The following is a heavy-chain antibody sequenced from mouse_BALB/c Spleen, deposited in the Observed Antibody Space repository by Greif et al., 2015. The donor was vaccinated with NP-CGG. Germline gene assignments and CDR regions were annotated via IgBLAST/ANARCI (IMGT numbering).Heavy chain of an antibody. J-gene: IGHJ4*01. Sequence: EVKLVESGGDLVKPGGSLKLSCAASGFTFSSYGMSWVRQTPDKRLEWVATISSGGSYTYYPDSVKGRFTISRDNAKNTLYLQMSSLKSEDTAMYYCARGNWGQGTSVTVSS. V-gene: IGHV5-6*02. CDR2: ISSGGSYT. CDR1: GFTFSSYG. CDR3: ARGN.